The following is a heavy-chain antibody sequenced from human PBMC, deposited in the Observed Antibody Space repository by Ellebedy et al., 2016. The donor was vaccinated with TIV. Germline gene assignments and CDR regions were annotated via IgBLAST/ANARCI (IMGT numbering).Heavy chain of an antibody. V-gene: IGHV1-69*04. CDR1: RGTFSSYA. CDR2: IIPLLGTA. D-gene: IGHD3-16*02. J-gene: IGHJ4*02. CDR3: ARAFPYDYVWGSYRPPDS. Sequence: SVKVSXKASRGTFSSYALCWVRQAPGQGLEWVGRIIPLLGTANYAQKFHGRVTITADRSTTTAYMELSSLKSEDTAIYYCARAFPYDYVWGSYRPPDSWGQGTLVTVSS.